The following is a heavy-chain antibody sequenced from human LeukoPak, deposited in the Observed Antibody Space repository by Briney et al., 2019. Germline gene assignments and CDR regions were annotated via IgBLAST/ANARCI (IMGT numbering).Heavy chain of an antibody. CDR3: AKNLGPFDV. D-gene: IGHD3-16*01. CDR1: GFIFSSYG. Sequence: GGSLRLSCAASGFIFSSYGMTWVRQAPGKGLEWVSSIGDAGTYYADSVKGRFTISRDNSKNMLYLQLNSLRAGDTAMYYCAKNLGPFDVRGQGTMVTVSS. CDR2: IGDAGT. V-gene: IGHV3-23*01. J-gene: IGHJ3*01.